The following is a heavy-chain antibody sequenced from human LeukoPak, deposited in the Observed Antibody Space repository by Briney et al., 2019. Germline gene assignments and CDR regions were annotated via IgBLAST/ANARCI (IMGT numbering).Heavy chain of an antibody. Sequence: SGGSLRLSCAASGFTFSSYAMSWVRQAPGKGLEWVSAISGSGGSTYYADSVKGRFTISRDNSKNTLYLQMNSLRAEDTAVYYCAKGGTAADYYFDYWGQGTLVTVSS. V-gene: IGHV3-23*01. J-gene: IGHJ4*02. CDR1: GFTFSSYA. CDR2: ISGSGGST. CDR3: AKGGTAADYYFDY. D-gene: IGHD6-13*01.